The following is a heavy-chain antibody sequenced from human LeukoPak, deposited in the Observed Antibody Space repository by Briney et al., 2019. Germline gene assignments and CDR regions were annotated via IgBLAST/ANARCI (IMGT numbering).Heavy chain of an antibody. CDR3: AKPFGQLSSSYFDY. Sequence: GGSLRLSCAASGFTFDDYDMNWVRQAPGKGLEWVSRINWNGGTTNYADSVKGRFTISRDNAKNSLYLQMNSLRAEDAALYYCAKPFGQLSSSYFDYWGQGTLVTVSS. J-gene: IGHJ4*02. CDR2: INWNGGTT. V-gene: IGHV3-20*04. CDR1: GFTFDDYD. D-gene: IGHD3-10*01.